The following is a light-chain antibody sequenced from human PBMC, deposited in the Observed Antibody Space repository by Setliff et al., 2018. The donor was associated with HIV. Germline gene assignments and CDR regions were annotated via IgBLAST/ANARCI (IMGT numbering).Light chain of an antibody. CDR3: CSYAGRYTYV. CDR1: ASDVGAYNF. J-gene: IGLJ1*01. V-gene: IGLV2-11*01. CDR2: DVS. Sequence: QSVLTQPRSVSGSPGQSVTFSCTGSASDVGAYNFVSWYQQHPGKAPKLIIYDVSKRPSGVPDRFSGSKSGDTASLTISGLQSEDEADYYCCSYAGRYTYVFGTGTKVTVL.